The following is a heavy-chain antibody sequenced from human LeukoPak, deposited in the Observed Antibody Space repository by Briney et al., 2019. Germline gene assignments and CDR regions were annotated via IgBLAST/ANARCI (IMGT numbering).Heavy chain of an antibody. V-gene: IGHV3-23*01. CDR3: AKGSGVAAAGTLDY. CDR2: ISGSGGST. J-gene: IGHJ4*02. CDR1: GFTFSSYA. D-gene: IGHD6-13*01. Sequence: GGSLRLSCAASGFTFSSYAMSWVRQAPGEGLEWVSAISGSGGSTYYADSVKGRFTISRDNSKNTLYLQMNSLRAEDTAVYYCAKGSGVAAAGTLDYWGQGTLVTVSS.